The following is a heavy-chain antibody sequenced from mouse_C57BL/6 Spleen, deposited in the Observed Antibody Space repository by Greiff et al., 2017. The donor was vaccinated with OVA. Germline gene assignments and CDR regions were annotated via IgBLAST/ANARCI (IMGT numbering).Heavy chain of an antibody. V-gene: IGHV1-52*01. CDR3: ARDYGSRNYFDY. J-gene: IGHJ2*01. CDR2: IDPSDSET. D-gene: IGHD1-1*01. Sequence: QVQLQQPGAELVRPGSSVKLSCKASGYTFTSYWMHWVKQRPIQGLEWIGNIDPSDSETHYNQKFKDKATLTVDKSSSTAYMQLSSLTSEDSAVYYGARDYGSRNYFDYWGQGTTLTVSS. CDR1: GYTFTSYW.